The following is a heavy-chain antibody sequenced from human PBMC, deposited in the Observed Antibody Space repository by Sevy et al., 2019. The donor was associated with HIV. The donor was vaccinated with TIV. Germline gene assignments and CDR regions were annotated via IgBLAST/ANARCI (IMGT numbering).Heavy chain of an antibody. D-gene: IGHD1-26*01. CDR3: AKVGSGSYRKQLYGMDV. J-gene: IGHJ6*02. CDR1: GFTFSSYG. Sequence: GGSLRLSCAASGFTFSSYGMHWVRQAPGKGLEWVAVISYDGSNKYYADSVKGRFTISRDNSKNTLYLQMNSLRAEDTAVYYCAKVGSGSYRKQLYGMDVWGQGTTVTVSS. CDR2: ISYDGSNK. V-gene: IGHV3-30*18.